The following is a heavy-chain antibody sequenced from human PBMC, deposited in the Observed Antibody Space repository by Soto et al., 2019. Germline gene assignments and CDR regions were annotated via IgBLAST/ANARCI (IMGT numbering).Heavy chain of an antibody. CDR3: AKDRITIFGVVIPYLFDP. J-gene: IGHJ5*02. CDR1: GFTFSSYA. D-gene: IGHD3-3*01. V-gene: IGHV3-23*01. Sequence: GGSLRLSCAASGFTFSSYAVSWVRQAPGKGLEWVSAISGSGGSTYYADSVKGRFTMSRDNSKNTLYLQMNSLRGEDTAVYYCAKDRITIFGVVIPYLFDPWGQGTLVTVSS. CDR2: ISGSGGST.